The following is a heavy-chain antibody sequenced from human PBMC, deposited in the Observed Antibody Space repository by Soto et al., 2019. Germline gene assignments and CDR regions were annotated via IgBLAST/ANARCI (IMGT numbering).Heavy chain of an antibody. Sequence: EVQLVESGGGLVQPGGSLRLSCAASGFTFSNYWMHWVRQAPGKGLVWVSRINSDGSTTSHADSVKGRFTISRDNAKNTLYLQMNSLRAEDTAVYYCARLPGYSTGWTPFDFLGQGTQVTVSS. V-gene: IGHV3-74*01. CDR3: ARLPGYSTGWTPFDF. CDR1: GFTFSNYW. D-gene: IGHD6-19*01. J-gene: IGHJ4*02. CDR2: INSDGSTT.